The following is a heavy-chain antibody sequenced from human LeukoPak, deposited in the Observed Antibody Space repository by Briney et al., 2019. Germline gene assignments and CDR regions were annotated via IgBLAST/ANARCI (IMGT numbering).Heavy chain of an antibody. CDR1: GGTFSSYA. CDR2: IIPIFGTA. V-gene: IGHV1-69*05. Sequence: SVKVSCKASGGTFSSYAISWVRQAPGQGLEWMGGIIPIFGTANYAQKFQGRVTITTDESTSTAYMELSSLRSEDTAVYYCARGDPSHAHNRRRHAGGGFDYWGQGTLVTVSS. CDR3: ARGDPSHAHNRRRHAGGGFDY. J-gene: IGHJ4*02. D-gene: IGHD2-15*01.